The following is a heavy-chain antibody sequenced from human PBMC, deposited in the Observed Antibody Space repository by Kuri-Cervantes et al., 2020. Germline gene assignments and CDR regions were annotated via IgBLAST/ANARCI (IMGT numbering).Heavy chain of an antibody. CDR3: ARGVTMIARAFDI. Sequence: SVKVSCKASGGTFSSYAISWVRQAPGQGLEWMGGIIPIFGTANYAQKFQGRVTITADESTSTAYMELSSLRSEDTAVYYCARGVTMIARAFDIWGQGTMVTVSS. D-gene: IGHD3-22*01. V-gene: IGHV1-69*13. CDR1: GGTFSSYA. J-gene: IGHJ3*02. CDR2: IIPIFGTA.